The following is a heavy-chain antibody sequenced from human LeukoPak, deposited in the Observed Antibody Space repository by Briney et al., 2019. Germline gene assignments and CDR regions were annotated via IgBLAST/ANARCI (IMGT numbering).Heavy chain of an antibody. Sequence: SVKVSCKASGGTFSSYAISWVRQAPGQGLEWMGGIIPIFGTTNYAQKFQGRVTITADESTSTAYMELSSLRSEDTAVYYCARVKEPYYYDSSGYPLELFYGMDVWGQGTTVTVSS. V-gene: IGHV1-69*01. J-gene: IGHJ6*02. CDR1: GGTFSSYA. CDR2: IIPIFGTT. D-gene: IGHD3-22*01. CDR3: ARVKEPYYYDSSGYPLELFYGMDV.